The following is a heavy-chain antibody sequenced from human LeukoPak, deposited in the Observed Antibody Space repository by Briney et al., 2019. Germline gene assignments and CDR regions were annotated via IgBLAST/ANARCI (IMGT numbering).Heavy chain of an antibody. J-gene: IGHJ4*02. V-gene: IGHV3-30-3*01. D-gene: IGHD1-26*01. CDR3: ARVSGNYARYYFDY. CDR1: GFTFSSYA. Sequence: GGSLRLSCAASGFTFSSYAMHWVRQAPGKGLEWVAVISYDGSNKYYADSVKGRFTMSRDNSKNTLYLQMDSLRAEDTAVYFCARVSGNYARYYFDYWGQGTLVTVSS. CDR2: ISYDGSNK.